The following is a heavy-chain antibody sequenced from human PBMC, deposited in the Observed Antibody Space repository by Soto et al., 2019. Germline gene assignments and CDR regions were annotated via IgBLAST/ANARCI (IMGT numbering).Heavy chain of an antibody. J-gene: IGHJ4*02. CDR1: GGTFSSYA. CDR3: ARNRDILEWLTFDY. Sequence: SVKVSCKASGGTFSSYAISWVRQAPGQGLEWMGGIIPIFGTANYAQKFQGRVTITADESTSTAYMELSSLRSEDTAVYYCARNRDILEWLTFDYWGQGTLVTVSS. V-gene: IGHV1-69*13. CDR2: IIPIFGTA. D-gene: IGHD3-3*01.